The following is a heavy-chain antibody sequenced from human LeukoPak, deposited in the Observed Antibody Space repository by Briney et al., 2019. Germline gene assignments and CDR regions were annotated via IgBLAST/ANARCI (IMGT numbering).Heavy chain of an antibody. D-gene: IGHD2/OR15-2a*01. J-gene: IGHJ3*02. CDR3: VRDNREGAFDI. CDR2: IAADDNT. V-gene: IGHV1-3*03. Sequence: GASVKVSCKASGYSFSTYAVHWVRQAPGQRLEWMGWIAADDNTKYSQDLQGRFTITRDTSASTAYMELSSLRSDDMAAYYCVRDNREGAFDIWGQGTMVTVSP. CDR1: GYSFSTYA.